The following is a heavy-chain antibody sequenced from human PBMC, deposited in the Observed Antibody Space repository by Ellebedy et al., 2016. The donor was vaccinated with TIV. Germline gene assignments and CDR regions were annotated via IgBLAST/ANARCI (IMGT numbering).Heavy chain of an antibody. V-gene: IGHV3-30*03. J-gene: IGHJ4*02. CDR3: ARWGSSGSSDY. CDR1: GFTFRSHG. CDR2: ISSDGSNK. Sequence: GESLKISXVASGFTFRSHGIYWVRQAPGKGSEWVAVISSDGSNKYYADSVKGRFTISRDNSKNTLYLQMNSLRTDDMAVYYCARWGSSGSSDYWGQGTLVTVSS. D-gene: IGHD3-10*01.